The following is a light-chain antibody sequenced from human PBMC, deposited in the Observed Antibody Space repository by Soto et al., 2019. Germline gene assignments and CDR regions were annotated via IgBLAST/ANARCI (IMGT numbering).Light chain of an antibody. CDR2: DND. J-gene: IGLJ3*02. CDR3: QSYGSSNQV. V-gene: IGLV6-57*04. Sequence: NFMLTQPHSVSESPGKTVTISCTRSSGSIDSNYVQWYQQRPGSAPTTVIYDNDQRPSGVPDRFSGSIDSSSNSASLTISGLKTEDEADYYCQSYGSSNQVFGRGTKLTVL. CDR1: SGSIDSNY.